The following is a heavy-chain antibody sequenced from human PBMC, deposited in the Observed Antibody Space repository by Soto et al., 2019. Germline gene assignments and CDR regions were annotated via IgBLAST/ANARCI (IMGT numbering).Heavy chain of an antibody. J-gene: IGHJ6*02. CDR1: GGSISSYY. V-gene: IGHV4-59*01. CDR3: ARVTGYCSSTSCYTGIRYYYYGMDV. CDR2: IYYSGSA. D-gene: IGHD2-2*02. Sequence: LSLTCTVSGGSISSYYWSWIRQPPGKGLEWIGYIYYSGSANYNPSLKSRVTISVDTSKNQFSLKLSSVTAADTAVYYCARVTGYCSSTSCYTGIRYYYYGMDVWGQGTTVTVSS.